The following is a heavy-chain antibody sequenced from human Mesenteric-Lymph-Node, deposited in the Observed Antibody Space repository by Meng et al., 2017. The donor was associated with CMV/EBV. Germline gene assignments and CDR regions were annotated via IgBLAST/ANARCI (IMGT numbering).Heavy chain of an antibody. J-gene: IGHJ4*02. V-gene: IGHV3-30-3*01. CDR3: AKGSVSGNLDY. D-gene: IGHD1-14*01. Sequence: GESLKISCAASGFSLSDYAMHWVRQAPGKGLEWVAVISHDASNTYYADPVKGRFTVSRDNSDNTLYLQMNSLRAEDTALYYCAKGSVSGNLDYWGQGTLVTVSS. CDR2: ISHDASNT. CDR1: GFSLSDYA.